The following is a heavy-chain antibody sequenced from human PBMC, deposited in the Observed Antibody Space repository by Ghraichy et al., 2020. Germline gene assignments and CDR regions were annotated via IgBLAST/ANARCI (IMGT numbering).Heavy chain of an antibody. CDR2: LSASSGTT. D-gene: IGHD4-17*01. CDR3: AKDADEDDYGLFDY. Sequence: GGSLRLSCEASGFTFDTFAMSWVRQAPGNGLEWVASLSASSGTTNYADSVKGRLTISRDNSKNTLYLQMNNLKDEDTAMYFCAKDADEDDYGLFDYWGQGTLVTVSS. V-gene: IGHV3-23*01. J-gene: IGHJ4*02. CDR1: GFTFDTFA.